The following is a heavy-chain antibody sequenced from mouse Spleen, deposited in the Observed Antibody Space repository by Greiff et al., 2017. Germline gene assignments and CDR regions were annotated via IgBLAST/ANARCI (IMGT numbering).Heavy chain of an antibody. Sequence: EVQVVESGGGLVQPGGSMKLSCAASGFTFSDAWMDWVRQCPEKGLEWVAEIRNKANNHATYYAESVKGRFTISRDDSKSSVYLQMNSLRAEDTCIYYCTRLWDTWYFDVWGAGTTVTFSS. D-gene: IGHD4-1*01. V-gene: IGHV6-6*01. CDR2: IRNKANNHAT. CDR1: GFTFSDAW. CDR3: TRLWDTWYFDV. J-gene: IGHJ1*01.